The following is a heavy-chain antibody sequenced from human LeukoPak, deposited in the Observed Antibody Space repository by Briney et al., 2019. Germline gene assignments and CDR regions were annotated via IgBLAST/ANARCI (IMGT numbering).Heavy chain of an antibody. D-gene: IGHD2-2*01. Sequence: ASVKVSCKASGYTFTSYDINWVRQATGQGLEWMGWMNPNSGNTGYAQKFQGRVTMTRNTSISTAYMELSSLRSEDTAVYYCARWGVPAAGRRFDPWGQGTLVTVSS. J-gene: IGHJ5*02. CDR1: GYTFTSYD. CDR2: MNPNSGNT. V-gene: IGHV1-8*01. CDR3: ARWGVPAAGRRFDP.